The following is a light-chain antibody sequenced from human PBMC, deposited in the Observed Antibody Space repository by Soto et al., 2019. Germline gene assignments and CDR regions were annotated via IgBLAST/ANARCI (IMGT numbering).Light chain of an antibody. CDR1: QSIAFY. CDR3: QQSSDSALYS. J-gene: IGKJ2*01. V-gene: IGKV1-39*01. CDR2: AAS. Sequence: DIQMTQSPSSLSASVGDRVIITCRASQSIAFYVKWFQQKPGKAPRLLIYAASSLQSGVPSRCSFSGSGTEFSLTINSLQPEDLATSYCQQSSDSALYSLGQGTK.